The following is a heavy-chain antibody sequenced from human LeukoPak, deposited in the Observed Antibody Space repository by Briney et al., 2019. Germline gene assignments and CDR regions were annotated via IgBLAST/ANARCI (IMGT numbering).Heavy chain of an antibody. CDR2: FDPEDGET. CDR1: GYTLTELS. V-gene: IGHV1-24*01. J-gene: IGHJ4*02. CDR3: ATNVEYETYFDY. D-gene: IGHD3-3*01. Sequence: ASVKVSCKVSGYTLTELSMHWVRQAPGKGLEWMGGFDPEDGETIYAQKFQGRVTMTEDTSTDTAYIELSSLRSEDTAVYYCATNVEYETYFDYWGQGTLVTVSS.